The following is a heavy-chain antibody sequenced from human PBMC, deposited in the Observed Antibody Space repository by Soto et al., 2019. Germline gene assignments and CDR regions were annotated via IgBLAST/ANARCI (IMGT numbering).Heavy chain of an antibody. Sequence: QVQLQESGPGLVKPSETLSLTCTVSGASISSHYWTWIRQPPGKGLECIGYIYYSGSTNYNPSLKSRLTVSVDTSKNQLYLKLTSVTAANTAVYYCARGNDYVWGSYRYWGQGTLVTVSS. V-gene: IGHV4-59*11. D-gene: IGHD3-16*02. CDR1: GASISSHY. CDR3: ARGNDYVWGSYRY. CDR2: IYYSGST. J-gene: IGHJ1*01.